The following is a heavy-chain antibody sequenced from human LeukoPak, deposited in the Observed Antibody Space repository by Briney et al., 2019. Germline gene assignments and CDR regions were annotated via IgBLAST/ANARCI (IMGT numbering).Heavy chain of an antibody. CDR1: GFAFSNYG. V-gene: IGHV3-23*01. Sequence: PGGSLRLSCAASGFAFSNYGMTWVRQSPGKGLECVSATNESGGDTYYADSVRGRFTISRDNSKNTLHLQMNSLSVEDTAVYYCASRSRDRAFDFWGQGTLVTVSS. J-gene: IGHJ4*02. CDR3: ASRSRDRAFDF. CDR2: TNESGGDT.